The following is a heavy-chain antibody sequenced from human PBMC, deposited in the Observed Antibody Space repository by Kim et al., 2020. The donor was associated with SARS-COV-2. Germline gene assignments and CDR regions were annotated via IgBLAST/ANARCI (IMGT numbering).Heavy chain of an antibody. CDR2: IKSDGSST. J-gene: IGHJ5*02. CDR3: VRDVSTSDTSFDP. CDR1: GFTFSSYW. V-gene: IGHV3-74*01. Sequence: GGSLRLSCAASGFTFSSYWMHWVRQAPGKGLVWVSRIKSDGSSTSYADSVKGRFTVSGDNAKNTLFLQMNSLRVEDTAVYYCVRDVSTSDTSFDPWGQGT.